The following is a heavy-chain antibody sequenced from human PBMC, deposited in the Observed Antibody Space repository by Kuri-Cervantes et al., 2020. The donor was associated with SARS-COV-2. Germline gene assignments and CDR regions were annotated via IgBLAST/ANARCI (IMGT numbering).Heavy chain of an antibody. CDR1: GFTFSSYS. J-gene: IGHJ4*02. CDR2: ISSSSSYI. V-gene: IGHV3-21*01. CDR3: ASACDGYYYDSSGYFDY. Sequence: GGSLRLSCAASGFTFSSYSMNWVRQAPGKGLEWVSSISSSSSYIYYADSVKGRFTISRDNAKNSLYLQMNSLRAEDTAVYYCASACDGYYYDSSGYFDYWGQGTLVTVSS. D-gene: IGHD3-22*01.